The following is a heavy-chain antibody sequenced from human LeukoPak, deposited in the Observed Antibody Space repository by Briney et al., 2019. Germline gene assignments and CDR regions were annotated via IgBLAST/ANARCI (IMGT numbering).Heavy chain of an antibody. CDR2: IIPIFGTA. D-gene: IGHD3-10*01. Sequence: GASVKVSRKASGGTFSSYAISWVRQAPGQGLEWMGGIIPIFGTANYAQKFQGRVTITADESTSTAYMELSSLRSEDTAVYYCARDVKPYYYGSGSYKYYMDVWGKGTTVTISS. J-gene: IGHJ6*03. V-gene: IGHV1-69*13. CDR3: ARDVKPYYYGSGSYKYYMDV. CDR1: GGTFSSYA.